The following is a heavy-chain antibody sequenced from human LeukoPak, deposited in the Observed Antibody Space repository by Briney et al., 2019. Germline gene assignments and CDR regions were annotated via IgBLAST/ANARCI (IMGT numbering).Heavy chain of an antibody. Sequence: FTFXSXSXXWXRXXXXKXXXXGXAIXXXXSYIYYSYSVNRRFTISTDNANNSLYLQITSLRAEDTAVYYCARDVHSSGWYKIVDAFDIWGQGTMVTVSS. J-gene: IGHJ3*02. D-gene: IGHD6-19*01. CDR3: ARDVHSSGWYKIVDAFDI. CDR2: IXXXXSYI. CDR1: FTFXSXS. V-gene: IGHV3-21*01.